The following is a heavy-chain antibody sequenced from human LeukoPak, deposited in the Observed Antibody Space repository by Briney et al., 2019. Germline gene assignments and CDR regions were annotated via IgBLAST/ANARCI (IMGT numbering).Heavy chain of an antibody. J-gene: IGHJ5*02. CDR2: IYHSGST. CDR3: ARGSIFGVVRNWFDP. D-gene: IGHD3-3*01. V-gene: IGHV4-30-2*01. Sequence: SQTLSLTCAVSGGSISSGGYSWSWIRQPPGKGLEWIGYIYHSGSTYYNPSLKSRVTISVDRSKNQFSLKLSSVTAADTAVYYCARGSIFGVVRNWFDPWGQGTLVTVFS. CDR1: GGSISSGGYS.